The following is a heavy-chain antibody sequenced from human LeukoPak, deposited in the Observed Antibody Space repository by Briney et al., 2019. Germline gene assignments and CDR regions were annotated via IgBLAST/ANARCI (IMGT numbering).Heavy chain of an antibody. CDR3: ARGDRDGHNFDY. CDR2: IWYDGSNK. D-gene: IGHD5-24*01. J-gene: IGHJ4*02. Sequence: GRSLRLSCAASGFTFSSYGMHWVRQAPGKGLEWVAVIWYDGSNKYYADSVKGRFTISRDNSKNTLYLQMNSLRAEDTAVYYCARGDRDGHNFDYWGQGTLVTVSS. CDR1: GFTFSSYG. V-gene: IGHV3-33*01.